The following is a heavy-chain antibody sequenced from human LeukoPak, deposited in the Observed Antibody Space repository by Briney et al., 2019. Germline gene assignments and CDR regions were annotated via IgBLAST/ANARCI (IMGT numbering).Heavy chain of an antibody. CDR3: AKGASYNWNYYYYYMDV. CDR1: GFTFSDYY. J-gene: IGHJ6*03. V-gene: IGHV3-15*01. CDR2: IKSKTDGGTT. Sequence: GGSLRLSCAASGFTFSDYYMSWVRQAPGKGLEWVGRIKSKTDGGTTDYAAPVKGRFTISRDDSENTLYLQMNSLRAEDTAIYYCAKGASYNWNYYYYYMDVWGKGTTVTVSS. D-gene: IGHD1-20*01.